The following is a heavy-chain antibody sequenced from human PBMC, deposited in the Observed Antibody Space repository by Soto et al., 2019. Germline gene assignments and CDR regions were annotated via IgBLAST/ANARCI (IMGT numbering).Heavy chain of an antibody. Sequence: EVQLLESGGGLVQPGGSLRLPWPTPGIMFSGYALSWVCKPPGKGLGWVSGFPVGGGDTSYADSVDGRSTVSGDSSSGTLYLQMNYLRADDTAVYYCATDRFCDGGSCRTRVYWGLGTLVTVSS. V-gene: IGHV3-23*01. D-gene: IGHD2-15*01. J-gene: IGHJ4*02. CDR3: ATDRFCDGGSCRTRVY. CDR2: FPVGGGDT. CDR1: GIMFSGYA.